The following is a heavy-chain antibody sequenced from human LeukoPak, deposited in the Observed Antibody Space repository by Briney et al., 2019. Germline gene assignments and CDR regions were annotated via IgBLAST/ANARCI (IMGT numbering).Heavy chain of an antibody. Sequence: GGSLRLSCAASGFTFSSYGMHWVRQAPGKGLEWVAVISYDGSNRYYADSVKGRFTISRDTSKNTLYLQMNSLRAEDTAVYYCAREIGPRQLHLWGSAFDYWGQGTLVTVSS. J-gene: IGHJ4*02. CDR3: AREIGPRQLHLWGSAFDY. D-gene: IGHD5-18*01. V-gene: IGHV3-30*03. CDR2: ISYDGSNR. CDR1: GFTFSSYG.